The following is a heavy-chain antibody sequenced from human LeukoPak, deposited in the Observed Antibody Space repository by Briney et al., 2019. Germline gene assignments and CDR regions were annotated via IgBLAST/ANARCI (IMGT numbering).Heavy chain of an antibody. J-gene: IGHJ6*04. CDR3: AKDPLDFLSALPRGV. CDR2: ISSSTNTI. Sequence: GGSLRLSCEVSGFPFTLYNMNWVRQAPGKGLEWLSYISSSTNTIYYADSVKGRFTISRDNAKNSLYLQMHGLGAEDTAVYYCAKDPLDFLSALPRGVWGKGTTVTVSS. D-gene: IGHD3-3*01. V-gene: IGHV3-48*04. CDR1: GFPFTLYN.